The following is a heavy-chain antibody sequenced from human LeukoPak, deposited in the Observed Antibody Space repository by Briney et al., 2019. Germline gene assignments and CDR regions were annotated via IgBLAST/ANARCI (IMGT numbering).Heavy chain of an antibody. D-gene: IGHD6-6*01. CDR3: ARGPQVEYSNSRPYFDY. CDR1: GGSISSYY. Sequence: KPSETLSLTCTVSGGSISSYYWSWIRQPPGKGLEWIGYIYYSGSTNYHPSLKSRVTISVDTSKNQFSLKLSSVTAADTAVYYCARGPQVEYSNSRPYFDYWGQGTLVTVSS. J-gene: IGHJ4*02. CDR2: IYYSGST. V-gene: IGHV4-59*01.